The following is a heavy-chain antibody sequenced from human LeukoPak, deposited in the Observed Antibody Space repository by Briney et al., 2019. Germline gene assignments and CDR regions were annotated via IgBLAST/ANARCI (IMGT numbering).Heavy chain of an antibody. CDR1: GFTFSSYS. Sequence: PGGSLRLSCAASGFTFSSYSMNWVRQAPGKGLEWVSSISRGSGSIYYADSLKGRFTISRDNAKNSLYLQMNSLRVEDTAVYYCARDHCTSTSCYSLDYWGQGTLVTVSS. V-gene: IGHV3-21*01. J-gene: IGHJ4*02. D-gene: IGHD2-2*01. CDR2: ISRGSGSI. CDR3: ARDHCTSTSCYSLDY.